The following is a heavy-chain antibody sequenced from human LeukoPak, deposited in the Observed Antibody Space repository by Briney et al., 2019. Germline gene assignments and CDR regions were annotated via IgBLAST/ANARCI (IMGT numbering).Heavy chain of an antibody. CDR3: ARERRLLRGDAFDV. V-gene: IGHV4-4*07. CDR1: GGSLNTYY. CDR2: IYISGNT. J-gene: IGHJ3*01. Sequence: SETLSLTCSVSGGSLNTYYWSWIRQPAGKGLEWIGRIYISGNTNYNPSLQSRVTMSVDTSKNQFSLKVSSATAADTAVYYCARERRLLRGDAFDVWGQGTRVTVSS. D-gene: IGHD4-23*01.